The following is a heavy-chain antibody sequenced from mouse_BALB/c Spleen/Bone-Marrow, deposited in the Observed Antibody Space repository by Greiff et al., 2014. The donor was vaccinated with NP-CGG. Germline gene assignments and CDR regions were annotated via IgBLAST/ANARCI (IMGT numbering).Heavy chain of an antibody. J-gene: IGHJ2*01. CDR1: GFNINDNY. D-gene: IGHD1-1*01. Sequence: VQLQQPGAELVKPGASVKLSCTASGFNINDNYMHWVKQRPEQGLEWIGQIYPANGNTKYDPKFQGKATITADTSSNTAYMQLSIRTSEDTAVYVCARYYYGSSYFDYWGQGTTLTVSS. CDR3: ARYYYGSSYFDY. V-gene: IGHV14-3*02. CDR2: IYPANGNT.